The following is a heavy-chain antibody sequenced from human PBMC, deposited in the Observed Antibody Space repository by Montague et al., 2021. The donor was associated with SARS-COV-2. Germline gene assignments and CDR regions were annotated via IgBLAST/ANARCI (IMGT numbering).Heavy chain of an antibody. J-gene: IGHJ4*02. CDR2: ISISGST. V-gene: IGHV4-61*02. Sequence: TLSLTCTVSGGSISSGSYYWSWIRQPAGKGLEWIGRISISGSTNYNPSLKSRVTISVDTSKNQFSLKPSPVTAADTAAYYCARDIAVAGLFDYWGQGTLVTVSS. D-gene: IGHD6-19*01. CDR1: GGSISSGSYY. CDR3: ARDIAVAGLFDY.